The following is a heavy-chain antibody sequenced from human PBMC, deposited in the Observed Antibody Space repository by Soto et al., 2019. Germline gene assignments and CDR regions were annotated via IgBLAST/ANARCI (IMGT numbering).Heavy chain of an antibody. D-gene: IGHD2-15*01. V-gene: IGHV3-66*01. CDR3: ARDSWSQY. CDR1: GFSVSSNY. Sequence: EVQLVESGGGLVQPGGFLRLSCAASGFSVSSNYMNWVRQAPGKGLEWVSIIHNGGETYYADSVKDRFTVSRDNSKNTVFLQMNSLRVEDTAVYYCARDSWSQYWGQGTLVTVSS. J-gene: IGHJ1*01. CDR2: IHNGGET.